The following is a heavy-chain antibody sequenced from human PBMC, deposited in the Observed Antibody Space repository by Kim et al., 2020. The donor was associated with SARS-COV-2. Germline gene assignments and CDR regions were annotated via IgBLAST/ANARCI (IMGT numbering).Heavy chain of an antibody. CDR3: ARDSPIIYGDYVDYGMDV. CDR1: GGSISSGGYY. Sequence: SETLSLTCTVSGGSISSGGYYWSWIRQHPGKGLEWIGYIYYSGSTYYNPSLKSRVTISVDTSKNQFSLKLSSVTAADTAVYYCARDSPIIYGDYVDYGMDVWGQGTTVTVSS. CDR2: IYYSGST. D-gene: IGHD4-17*01. J-gene: IGHJ6*02. V-gene: IGHV4-31*03.